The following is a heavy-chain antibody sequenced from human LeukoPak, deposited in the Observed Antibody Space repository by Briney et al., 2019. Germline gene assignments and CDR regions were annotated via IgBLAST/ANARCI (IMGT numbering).Heavy chain of an antibody. CDR2: ISSSGSTI. V-gene: IGHV3-48*03. CDR1: GFTFSSYE. Sequence: GGSLRLSCAASGFTFSSYEMNWVRQAPGKGLEWVSYISSSGSTIYYADSVKGRFTISRDNAKNSLYLQMNSLRAEDTAVYYCAKVSHIAAAGTNWFDPWGQGTLVTVSS. J-gene: IGHJ5*02. CDR3: AKVSHIAAAGTNWFDP. D-gene: IGHD6-13*01.